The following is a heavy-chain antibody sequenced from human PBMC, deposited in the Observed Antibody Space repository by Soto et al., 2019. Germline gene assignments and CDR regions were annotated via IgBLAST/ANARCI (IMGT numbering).Heavy chain of an antibody. J-gene: IGHJ6*02. CDR1: GFTFSRYW. V-gene: IGHV3-74*01. CDR2: IYSDASST. D-gene: IGHD2-15*01. Sequence: GGSLRLSCAASGFTFSRYWMHWVRQAPGKGLVWVSRIYSDASSTDYADSVKGRFTISRDNAKNTLYLQMDSLRVEDTSVYYCLRVLQGGLYYYLYAMDVWGQWTTVTVTS. CDR3: LRVLQGGLYYYLYAMDV.